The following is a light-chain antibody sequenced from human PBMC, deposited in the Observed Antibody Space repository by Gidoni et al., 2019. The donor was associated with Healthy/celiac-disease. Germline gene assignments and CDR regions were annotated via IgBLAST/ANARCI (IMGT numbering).Light chain of an antibody. CDR2: KAS. CDR3: QQYNSYSPWT. V-gene: IGKV1-5*03. Sequence: IEMTQSPSTLSASVGDRVTITCRASQSISSWLAWYQQKPGQAPKLLIYKASSLESGVPSRFSGSGSGTDFTLTISSLQPDDFAIYYCQQYNSYSPWTFGQGTKVEIK. CDR1: QSISSW. J-gene: IGKJ1*01.